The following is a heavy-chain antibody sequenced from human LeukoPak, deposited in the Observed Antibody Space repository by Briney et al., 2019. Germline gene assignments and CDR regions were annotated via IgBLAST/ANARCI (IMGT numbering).Heavy chain of an antibody. CDR3: AKCYDILTGYCDY. CDR2: ISYDGSNK. Sequence: GGSLRLSCAASGFTFSSYGMHWVRQAPGKGLEWVAVISYDGSNKYHADSVKGRFTISRDNSKNTLYLQMNSLRAEDTAVYYCAKCYDILTGYCDYWGQGTLVTVSS. CDR1: GFTFSSYG. J-gene: IGHJ4*02. D-gene: IGHD3-9*01. V-gene: IGHV3-30*18.